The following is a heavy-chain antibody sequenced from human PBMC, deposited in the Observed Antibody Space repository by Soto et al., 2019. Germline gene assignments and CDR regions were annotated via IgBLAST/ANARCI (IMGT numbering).Heavy chain of an antibody. V-gene: IGHV1-46*01. J-gene: IGHJ6*02. CDR1: GYTFTSYY. CDR3: ARKQNYYGSGTPRGMDV. D-gene: IGHD3-10*01. CDR2: INPSGGST. Sequence: ASVKVSCKASGYTFTSYYMHWVRLAPGQGLEWMGIINPSGGSTSYAQKFQGRVTMTRDTSTSTVYMELSSLRSEDTAVYYCARKQNYYGSGTPRGMDVSGQGTTVTVSS.